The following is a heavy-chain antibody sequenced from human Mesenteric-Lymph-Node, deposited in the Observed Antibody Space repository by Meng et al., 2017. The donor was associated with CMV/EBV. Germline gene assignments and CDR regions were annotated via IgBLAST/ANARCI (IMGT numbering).Heavy chain of an antibody. CDR3: ARGSSYDILTGYFDY. V-gene: IGHV4-34*01. D-gene: IGHD3-9*01. J-gene: IGHJ4*02. CDR1: GGSFSGYY. CDR2: INHSGST. Sequence: QVPLHQGGAGLLKPSSSLSVTGAVYGGSFSGYYWNWIRQSPETGMEWIGEINHSGSTTYNPSFTSRIIISVDTSTNQISLNMSSVTAADTAVYYCARGSSYDILTGYFDYWDQGALVTVSS.